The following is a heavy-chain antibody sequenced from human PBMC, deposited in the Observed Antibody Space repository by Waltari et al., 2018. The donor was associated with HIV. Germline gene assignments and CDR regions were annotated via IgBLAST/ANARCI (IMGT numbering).Heavy chain of an antibody. D-gene: IGHD3-10*01. J-gene: IGHJ3*02. CDR3: ARAHITMIRGGNAFDI. CDR2: ISRSGSTI. CDR1: GFTFSSYE. Sequence: VQLVESGGGLVQPGGSLRLSCAASGFTFSSYEMNWVRQAPGKGLEWVSYISRSGSTIHYADSVKGRFTISRDNAKNSLYLRMNSLRAEDTAVYYCARAHITMIRGGNAFDIWGQGTMVTVSS. V-gene: IGHV3-48*03.